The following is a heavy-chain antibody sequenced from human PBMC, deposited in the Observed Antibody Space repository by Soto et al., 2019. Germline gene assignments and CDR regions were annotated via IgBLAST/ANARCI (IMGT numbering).Heavy chain of an antibody. CDR1: GGSISSGGYY. CDR2: IYYSGST. J-gene: IGHJ4*02. CDR3: ARVNYYDSSGYPGYFDY. V-gene: IGHV4-31*03. D-gene: IGHD3-22*01. Sequence: SETLSLTCTVSGGSISSGGYYWSWIRQHPWKGLEWIGYIYYSGSTYYNPSLKSRVTISVDTSKNQFSLKLSSVTAADTAVYYCARVNYYDSSGYPGYFDYWGQGTLVTVSS.